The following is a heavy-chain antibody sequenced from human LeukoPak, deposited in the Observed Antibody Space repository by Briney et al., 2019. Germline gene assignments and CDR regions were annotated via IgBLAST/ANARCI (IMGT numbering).Heavy chain of an antibody. D-gene: IGHD6-19*01. Sequence: SVKVSCKASGGTFSSYAISWVRQAPGQGLEWMGGIIPIFGTANYAQKFQGRVTITADESTSTAYMELSSLRSEDTAVYYCARDLNTGAVAGRDYFDYWGQGTLVTASS. CDR2: IIPIFGTA. CDR1: GGTFSSYA. V-gene: IGHV1-69*13. J-gene: IGHJ4*02. CDR3: ARDLNTGAVAGRDYFDY.